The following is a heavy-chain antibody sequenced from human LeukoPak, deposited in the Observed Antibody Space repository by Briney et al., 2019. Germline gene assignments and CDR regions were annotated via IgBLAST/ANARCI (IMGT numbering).Heavy chain of an antibody. V-gene: IGHV3-30*02. CDR2: IRYDGSNK. CDR3: AKKTYDMLTGPHDAFDI. D-gene: IGHD3-9*01. J-gene: IGHJ3*02. Sequence: GGSLRLSCAASGFTFSSYGMHWVRQAPGKGLEGVAFIRYDGSNKYYADSVKGRFTISRDNSKNTLYLQMNSLRAEDTAGYYCAKKTYDMLTGPHDAFDIWGQGTMVTVSS. CDR1: GFTFSSYG.